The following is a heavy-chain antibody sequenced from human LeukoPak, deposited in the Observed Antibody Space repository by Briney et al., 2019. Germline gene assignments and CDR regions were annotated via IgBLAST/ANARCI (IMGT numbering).Heavy chain of an antibody. V-gene: IGHV3-66*01. D-gene: IGHD6-19*01. CDR1: GFTVSSNY. CDR2: IYSGGST. CDR3: ATDSGTVAGRDY. Sequence: GGSLRLSCAASGFTVSSNYMSWVRQAPGKGLEWVSVIYSGGSTYYADSVKGRFTISRDNSKNTLYLQMNNLRAEDTAVYYCATDSGTVAGRDYWGQGALVTVSS. J-gene: IGHJ4*02.